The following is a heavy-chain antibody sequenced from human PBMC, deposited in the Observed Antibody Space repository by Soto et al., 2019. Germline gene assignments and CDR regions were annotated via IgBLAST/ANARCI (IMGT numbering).Heavy chain of an antibody. Sequence: QVKLVQSGDEVKKPGASVKVSCKASGYIFVNYGIAWVRQAPGQGLEWMGWISPYTRNTHSATKVQGRLTLTTDTSTSTAYMDLGRLTSDDTAVYYCVMVDNYVTPTPQDVWGQGTTLTVSS. J-gene: IGHJ6*02. D-gene: IGHD3-16*01. V-gene: IGHV1-18*01. CDR2: ISPYTRNT. CDR1: GYIFVNYG. CDR3: VMVDNYVTPTPQDV.